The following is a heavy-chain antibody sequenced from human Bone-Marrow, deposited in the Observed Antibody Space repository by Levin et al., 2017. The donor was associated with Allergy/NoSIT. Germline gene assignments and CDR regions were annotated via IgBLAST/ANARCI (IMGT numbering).Heavy chain of an antibody. CDR2: INEHGSYT. CDR3: ARDLSGGSDY. V-gene: IGHV3-74*01. D-gene: IGHD2-15*01. CDR1: GYTFATFW. Sequence: PGGSLRLSCAGSGYTFATFWMHWVRQTPGEGLVWVSRINEHGSYTDYADSVRGRFTISRDNAKNTLYLHMNSLRGEDTAIYYCARDLSGGSDYWGPGTLVTVSS. J-gene: IGHJ4*02.